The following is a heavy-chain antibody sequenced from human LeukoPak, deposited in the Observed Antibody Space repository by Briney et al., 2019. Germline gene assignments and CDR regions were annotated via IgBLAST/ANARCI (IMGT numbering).Heavy chain of an antibody. V-gene: IGHV3-23*01. Sequence: GGSLRLSCAASGFTFSTYAMSWVRQAPGKGLEWVSAISGSGDSTYYADSVKGRFTISRDSSKNTLFLQMNSLRAEDTALYYCAKALRYTSDSLDYWGQGTLVTVSS. CDR3: AKALRYTSDSLDY. J-gene: IGHJ4*02. CDR1: GFTFSTYA. CDR2: ISGSGDST. D-gene: IGHD3-9*01.